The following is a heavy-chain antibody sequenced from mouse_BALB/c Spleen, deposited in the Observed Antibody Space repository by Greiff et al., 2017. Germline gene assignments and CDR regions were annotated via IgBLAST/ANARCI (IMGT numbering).Heavy chain of an antibody. D-gene: IGHD3-1*01. V-gene: IGHV2-9*02. CDR1: GFSLTSYG. Sequence: VHLVESGPGLVAPSQSLSITCTVSGFSLTSYGVHWVRQPPGKGLEWLGVIWAGGSTNYNSALMSRLSISKDNSKSQVFLKMNSLQTDGTAMYYCARDSSGRDAMDYWGQGTSVTVSS. CDR2: IWAGGST. J-gene: IGHJ4*01. CDR3: ARDSSGRDAMDY.